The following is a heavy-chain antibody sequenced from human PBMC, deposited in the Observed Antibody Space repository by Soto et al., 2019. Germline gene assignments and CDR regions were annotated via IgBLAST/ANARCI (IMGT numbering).Heavy chain of an antibody. D-gene: IGHD5-12*01. Sequence: GSTYYNRSLKSRVTISVDTSKNQFSLKLSSVTAADTAVYYCARGRATIGYYFDYWGQGTLVTVSS. J-gene: IGHJ4*02. CDR3: ARGRATIGYYFDY. V-gene: IGHV4-31*02. CDR2: GST.